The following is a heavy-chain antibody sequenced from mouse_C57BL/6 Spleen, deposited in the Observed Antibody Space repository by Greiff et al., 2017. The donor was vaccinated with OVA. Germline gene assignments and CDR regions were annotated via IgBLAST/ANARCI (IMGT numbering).Heavy chain of an antibody. CDR1: GYTFTDYN. CDR3: ARVEGNYVGYAMDY. Sequence: VQLQQSGPELVKPGASVKIPCKASGYTFTDYNMDWVKQSHGKSLEWIGDINPNNGGTIYNQKFKGKATLTVDKSSSTAYMELRSLTSEDTAVYYCARVEGNYVGYAMDYWGQGTSVTVSS. J-gene: IGHJ4*01. CDR2: INPNNGGT. V-gene: IGHV1-18*01. D-gene: IGHD2-1*01.